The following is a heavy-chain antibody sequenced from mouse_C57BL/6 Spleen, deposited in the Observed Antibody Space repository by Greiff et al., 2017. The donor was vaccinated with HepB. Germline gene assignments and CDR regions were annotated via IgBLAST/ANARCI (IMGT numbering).Heavy chain of an antibody. J-gene: IGHJ4*01. CDR3: ARRSNYDYAVDY. CDR2: IYPGDGDT. D-gene: IGHD2-5*01. CDR1: GYAFSSSW. V-gene: IGHV1-82*01. Sequence: QVQLQQSGPELVKPGASVKISCKASGYAFSSSWMNWVKQRPGKGLEWIGRIYPGDGDTNYNGKFKGKATLTADKSSSTAYMQLSSLTSEDSAVYFCARRSNYDYAVDYWGQGTSVTVSS.